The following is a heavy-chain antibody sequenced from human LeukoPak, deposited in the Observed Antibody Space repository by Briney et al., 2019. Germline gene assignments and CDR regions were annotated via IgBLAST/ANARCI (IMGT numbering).Heavy chain of an antibody. D-gene: IGHD3-10*01. Sequence: ASVKVSCKASGYTFTSYGISWVRQAPGQGLEWMGWINPNSGGTNYAQKFQGRVTMTRDTSISTAYMELSRLRSDDTAVYYCARKRITMVRGVISWGFDYWGQGTLVTVSS. CDR3: ARKRITMVRGVISWGFDY. CDR2: INPNSGGT. V-gene: IGHV1-2*02. CDR1: GYTFTSYG. J-gene: IGHJ4*02.